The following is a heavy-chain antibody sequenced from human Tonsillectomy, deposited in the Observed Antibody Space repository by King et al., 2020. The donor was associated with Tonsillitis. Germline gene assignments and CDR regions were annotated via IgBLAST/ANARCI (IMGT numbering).Heavy chain of an antibody. V-gene: IGHV3-72*01. CDR3: AHSRGYYDYDELDI. D-gene: IGHD3-22*01. CDR2: TRNKANSYTT. Sequence: VQLVESGGGLVQPGGSLRLSCAVSGFTFSDHYIDWVRQAPGKGLEWGGRTRNKANSYTTEYAASVKGRFTSSRDDSKKSVYLQMNSLKTEDTAVYYCAHSRGYYDYDELDIWGQGTMVTVS. J-gene: IGHJ3*02. CDR1: GFTFSDHY.